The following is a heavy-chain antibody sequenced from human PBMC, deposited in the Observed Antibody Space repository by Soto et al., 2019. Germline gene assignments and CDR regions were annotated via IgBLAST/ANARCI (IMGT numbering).Heavy chain of an antibody. J-gene: IGHJ6*03. D-gene: IGHD4-4*01. Sequence: GGSLRLSCAASGFTFSSYAMSWVRQAPGKGLEWVSAISGSGGSTYYADTVKGRFTISRDNSKNTLYLQMNSLRAEDTAVYYCAKEYSNYDYYYYYMDVWGKGTTVTVSS. CDR3: AKEYSNYDYYYYYMDV. V-gene: IGHV3-23*01. CDR2: ISGSGGST. CDR1: GFTFSSYA.